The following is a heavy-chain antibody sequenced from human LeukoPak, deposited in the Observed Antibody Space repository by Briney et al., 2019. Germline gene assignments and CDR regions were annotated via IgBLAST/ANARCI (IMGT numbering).Heavy chain of an antibody. J-gene: IGHJ4*02. V-gene: IGHV4-39*01. CDR3: ARSFCSSTSCYSDY. D-gene: IGHD2-2*01. CDR1: GGSISSSSYY. CDR2: IYYSGST. Sequence: PSETLSLTCTVSGGSISSSSYYWGWIRQPPGKGLEWIGSIYYSGSTYYNPSLKSRVTISVDTSKNQFSLKLSSVTAADTAVYYCARSFCSSTSCYSDYWGQGTLVTVSS.